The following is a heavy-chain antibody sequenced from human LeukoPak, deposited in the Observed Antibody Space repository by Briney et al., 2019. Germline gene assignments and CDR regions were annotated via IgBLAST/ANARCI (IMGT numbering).Heavy chain of an antibody. V-gene: IGHV1-2*02. D-gene: IGHD1-26*01. J-gene: IGHJ4*02. CDR2: INPHTGAT. Sequence: ASVKVSCRASGNTLTVYYPHWVRQAPGQGLEWMGWINPHTGATDYAQKFQGRLTMTWDTSISTAYMNLSRLGSDDTAMYYCAMIYATSILDFWGQGTLVIVSS. CDR1: GNTLTVYY. CDR3: AMIYATSILDF.